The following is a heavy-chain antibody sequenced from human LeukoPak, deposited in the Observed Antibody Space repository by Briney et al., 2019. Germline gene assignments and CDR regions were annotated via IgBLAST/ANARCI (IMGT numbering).Heavy chain of an antibody. V-gene: IGHV1-2*02. Sequence: ASVKVSCKASGYTFTGHYMHWVRQAPGQGLEWMGWINPNSGGTNYAQKFQGRVTMTRDTSISTAYMELSRLRSDDTAVYYCARDQESIVVVPAAIQYDYWGQGTLVTVSS. CDR3: ARDQESIVVVPAAIQYDY. CDR2: INPNSGGT. J-gene: IGHJ4*02. CDR1: GYTFTGHY. D-gene: IGHD2-2*02.